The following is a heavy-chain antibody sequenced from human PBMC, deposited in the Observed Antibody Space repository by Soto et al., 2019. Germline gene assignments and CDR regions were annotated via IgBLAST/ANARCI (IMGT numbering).Heavy chain of an antibody. CDR2: IYYSGST. J-gene: IGHJ3*02. V-gene: IGHV4-59*08. CDR3: ARQDVVVVAATPGAFDI. CDR1: GGSISSYY. D-gene: IGHD2-15*01. Sequence: SETLSLTCTVSGGSISSYYWSWIRQPPGKGLEWIGYIYYSGSTNYSPSLKSRVTISVDTSKNQFSLKLSSVTAADTAVYYCARQDVVVVAATPGAFDIWGQGTMVTVSS.